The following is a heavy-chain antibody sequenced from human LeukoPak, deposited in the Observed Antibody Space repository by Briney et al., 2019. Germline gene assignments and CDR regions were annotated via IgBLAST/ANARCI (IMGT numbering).Heavy chain of an antibody. D-gene: IGHD1-26*01. CDR2: IYYSGST. J-gene: IGHJ4*02. Sequence: PSETLSLTCTVSGGSIGSSSYYWGWIRQPPGKGLEWIGSIYYSGSTYYNPSLKSRVTISVDTSKNQFSLKLSSVTAADTAVYYCARSYSGSYDFDYWGQGTLVTVSS. CDR3: ARSYSGSYDFDY. V-gene: IGHV4-39*01. CDR1: GGSIGSSSYY.